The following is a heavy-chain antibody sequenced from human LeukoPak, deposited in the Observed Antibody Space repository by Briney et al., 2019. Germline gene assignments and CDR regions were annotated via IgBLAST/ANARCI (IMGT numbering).Heavy chain of an antibody. CDR3: ARDYDGYADY. Sequence: PGRSLRLSCAASGFTFDDYAMHWVRQAPGKGLEWVSLIYSGDNTYYADSVKGRFTISRDNSKNTLYLQMNSLRAEDTAVYYCARDYDGYADYWGQGTLVTVSS. CDR2: IYSGDNT. V-gene: IGHV3-66*01. D-gene: IGHD5-24*01. J-gene: IGHJ4*02. CDR1: GFTFDDYA.